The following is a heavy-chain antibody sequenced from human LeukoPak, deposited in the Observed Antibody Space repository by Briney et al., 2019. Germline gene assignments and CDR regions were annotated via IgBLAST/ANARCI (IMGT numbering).Heavy chain of an antibody. CDR3: ARHASQMATVPWFDP. CDR1: GYSFTSYW. Sequence: AGESLKISCKGSGYSFTSYWIGWVRQMPGKGLEWMGIIYPGDSDTRYSPSFQGQVTISADKSISTAYLQWSSLKASDTAMYYCARHASQMATVPWFDPWGQGTLVTVSS. V-gene: IGHV5-51*01. D-gene: IGHD5-24*01. J-gene: IGHJ5*02. CDR2: IYPGDSDT.